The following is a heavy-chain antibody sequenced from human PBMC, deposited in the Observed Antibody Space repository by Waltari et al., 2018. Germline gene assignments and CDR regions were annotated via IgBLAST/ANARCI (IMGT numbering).Heavy chain of an antibody. V-gene: IGHV3-7*01. CDR1: GFTFSNSW. CDR3: SWTLDY. J-gene: IGHJ4*02. CDR2: IKGDGSEK. Sequence: EVQLVESGGDLVQPRGSLRLSCAASGFTFSNSWMDWVRKAPGKGLEWVANIKGDGSEKYYVDSVKGRFTISRDNDKNSLSLELNSLRVEDTAVYYCSWTLDYWGQGTLVTVSS.